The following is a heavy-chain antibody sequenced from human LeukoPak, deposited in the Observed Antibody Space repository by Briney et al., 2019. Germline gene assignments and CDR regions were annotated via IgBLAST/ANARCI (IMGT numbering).Heavy chain of an antibody. Sequence: SETLSLTCTVSGGSIRSYYWSWIRQPPGKRLEWIGFVYSSGSTNYNPSLKSRVTISVDTSKNQCSLKLSSVTAADTAVYYCARSGYSSGWYHDAFDIWGQGTMVTVST. D-gene: IGHD6-19*01. V-gene: IGHV4-59*12. CDR2: VYSSGST. CDR3: ARSGYSSGWYHDAFDI. CDR1: GGSIRSYY. J-gene: IGHJ3*02.